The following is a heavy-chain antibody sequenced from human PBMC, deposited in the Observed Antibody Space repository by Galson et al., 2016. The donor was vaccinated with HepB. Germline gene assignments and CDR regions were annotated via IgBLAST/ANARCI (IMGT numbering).Heavy chain of an antibody. Sequence: SETLSLTCTVSGGSVSTGGYYWTWIRQPPGRGLEWIGYIFDSGSTNCNPTNYNPPLNRRVTITVDPSKNQFSLTLYSVTPADTAVYYCARYQIEEVHDSWSGYPLPYYYGVDVWGQGTTVTVSS. CDR2: IFDSGSTNCNPT. CDR3: ARYQIEEVHDSWSGYPLPYYYGVDV. J-gene: IGHJ6*02. V-gene: IGHV4-61*08. CDR1: GGSVSTGGYY. D-gene: IGHD3-3*01.